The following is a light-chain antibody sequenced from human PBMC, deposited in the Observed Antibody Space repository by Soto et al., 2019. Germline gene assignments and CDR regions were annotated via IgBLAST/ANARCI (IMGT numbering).Light chain of an antibody. J-gene: IGKJ1*01. Sequence: DIQMTQSPSAMSASVGDGITITCRASQDISSFLAWFQQKPGRVPKRLIYTASSLQSGVPSRFSGSGSGTEFTLTISSLQPEDFATYYCVQHRSYPWTFGQGTKVEIK. V-gene: IGKV1-17*03. CDR2: TAS. CDR3: VQHRSYPWT. CDR1: QDISSF.